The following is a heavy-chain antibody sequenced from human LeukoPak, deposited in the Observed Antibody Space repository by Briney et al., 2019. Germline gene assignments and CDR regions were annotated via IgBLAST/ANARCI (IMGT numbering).Heavy chain of an antibody. V-gene: IGHV3-66*01. CDR3: ARDHRYSSSWYFGY. CDR2: IYSGGST. D-gene: IGHD6-13*01. CDR1: EFSVGSNY. Sequence: PGGSLRLSCAASEFSVGSNYMTWVRQAPGKGLEWVSLIYSGGSTYYADSVKGRFTISRDNSKNTLYLQMNSLRAEDTAVYYCARDHRYSSSWYFGYWGQGTLVTVSS. J-gene: IGHJ4*02.